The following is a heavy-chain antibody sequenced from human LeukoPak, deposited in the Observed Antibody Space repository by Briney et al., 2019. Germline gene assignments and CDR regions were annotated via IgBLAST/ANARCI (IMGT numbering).Heavy chain of an antibody. CDR1: VYIFTDYE. D-gene: IGHD6-25*01. CDR3: VRATPNSGYTSDH. Sequence: SVTVSLKASVYIFTDYEMHWVGQAPGQGGEWMGYVNPNTGEENQAPEFQGRVTMTSDMSISTAYMELSSLTYDDKAVYYCVRATPNSGYTSDHWGQGTPVTVSS. CDR2: VNPNTGEE. J-gene: IGHJ5*02. V-gene: IGHV1-2*02.